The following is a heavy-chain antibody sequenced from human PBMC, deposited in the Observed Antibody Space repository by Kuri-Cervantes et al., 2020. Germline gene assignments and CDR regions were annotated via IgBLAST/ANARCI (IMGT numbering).Heavy chain of an antibody. D-gene: IGHD3-3*01. Sequence: ASVKVSCKASGYTFTSYYMHWVRQAPGQGLEWMGIINPSGGSTSYAQKFQGRVTMTRDTSTSTVYMELSSLRSEDTAVYYCARDSQGSYDFWSGYQNYYYYMDVWGKGTTVTVSS. CDR3: ARDSQGSYDFWSGYQNYYYYMDV. CDR2: INPSGGST. V-gene: IGHV1-46*01. J-gene: IGHJ6*03. CDR1: GYTFTSYY.